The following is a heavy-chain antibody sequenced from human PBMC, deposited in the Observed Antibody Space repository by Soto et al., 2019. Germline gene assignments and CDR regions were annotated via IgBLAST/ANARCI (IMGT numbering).Heavy chain of an antibody. J-gene: IGHJ4*02. V-gene: IGHV1-18*01. Sequence: QVQLVQSGAEVKKPGASVKVSCKASGYTFTSYGISWVRQAPGQGLEWMGWISAYNGNTNYAQKLQGRVTMTTDTSTSTAYMELRSLRSDDTAVYYCARSGDRDCSSTSCYLDDYWGQGTLVTVSS. CDR3: ARSGDRDCSSTSCYLDDY. CDR1: GYTFTSYG. D-gene: IGHD2-2*01. CDR2: ISAYNGNT.